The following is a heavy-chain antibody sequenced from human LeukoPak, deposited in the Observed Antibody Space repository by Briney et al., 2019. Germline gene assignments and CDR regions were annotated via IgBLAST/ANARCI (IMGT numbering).Heavy chain of an antibody. D-gene: IGHD6-13*01. CDR3: ASLYSSSWYLSYYYYGMDV. J-gene: IGHJ6*02. V-gene: IGHV1-2*02. CDR2: INPNSGGT. Sequence: ASVKVSCKASGYTFTGYYMHWVRQAPGQGLEWMGWINPNSGGTNYAQKFQGRVTMTRDTSISTAYMELSRLRSDDTAVYCCASLYSSSWYLSYYYYGMDVWGQGTTVTVSS. CDR1: GYTFTGYY.